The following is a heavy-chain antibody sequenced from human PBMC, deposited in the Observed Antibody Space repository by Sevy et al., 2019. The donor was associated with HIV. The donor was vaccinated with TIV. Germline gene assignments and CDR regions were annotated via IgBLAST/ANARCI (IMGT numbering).Heavy chain of an antibody. V-gene: IGHV1-2*06. CDR2: INPNSGGT. CDR1: GYTFTGYY. J-gene: IGHJ6*02. CDR3: ARGGLVGATSGPSHYYYGMDV. Sequence: ASVKVSCKASGYTFTGYYMHWVRQAPGQGLEWMGRINPNSGGTNYAQKFQGRVTMTRDTSISTAYMELSRLRSDDTAMYYCARGGLVGATSGPSHYYYGMDVWGQGTTVTVSS. D-gene: IGHD1-26*01.